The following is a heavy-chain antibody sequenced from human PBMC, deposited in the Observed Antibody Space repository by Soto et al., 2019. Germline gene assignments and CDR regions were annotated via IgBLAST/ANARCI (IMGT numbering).Heavy chain of an antibody. J-gene: IGHJ3*02. CDR3: ASKFGELLADAFDI. D-gene: IGHD3-10*01. V-gene: IGHV4-59*08. Sequence: SDTLSLTCTVSGGSISGYYWSWIRQPPGKGLEWIDYIYYSGSTNYNPSLKSRVTISVDTSKNQFSLKLSSVTAADTAVYYCASKFGELLADAFDIWGQGTTVTVSS. CDR2: IYYSGST. CDR1: GGSISGYY.